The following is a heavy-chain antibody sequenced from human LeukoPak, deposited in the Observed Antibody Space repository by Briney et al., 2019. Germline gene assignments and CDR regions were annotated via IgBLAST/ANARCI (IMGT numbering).Heavy chain of an antibody. CDR3: ARDRGIAAAGALLDY. CDR1: GGTFSSYA. J-gene: IGHJ4*02. V-gene: IGHV1-69*13. CDR2: IIPIFGTA. Sequence: ASVKVSCKASGGTFSSYAISWVRQAPGQGLEWMGGIIPIFGTANYAHKFQGRVTITADESTSTAYMELSSLRSEDTAVYYCARDRGIAAAGALLDYWGQGTLVTVSS. D-gene: IGHD6-13*01.